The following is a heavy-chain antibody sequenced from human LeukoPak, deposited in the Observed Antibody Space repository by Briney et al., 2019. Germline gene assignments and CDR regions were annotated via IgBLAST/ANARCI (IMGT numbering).Heavy chain of an antibody. CDR1: GGSISSSSYY. Sequence: PSETLSLTCTVSGGSISSSSYYWGWVRQPPGKGLEWIGSIYYSGSTYYNPSLKSRVTISVDTSKNQFSLKLSSVTAADTAVYHCARLDTAMVFDYWGQGTLVTVSS. V-gene: IGHV4-39*01. J-gene: IGHJ4*02. CDR2: IYYSGST. D-gene: IGHD5-18*01. CDR3: ARLDTAMVFDY.